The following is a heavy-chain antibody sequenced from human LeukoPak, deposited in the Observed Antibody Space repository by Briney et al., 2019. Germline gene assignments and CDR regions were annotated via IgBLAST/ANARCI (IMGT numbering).Heavy chain of an antibody. J-gene: IGHJ5*02. CDR3: ATSAQYSSSWFDP. D-gene: IGHD6-13*01. V-gene: IGHV4-39*01. CDR1: GGSISSSSYY. Sequence: SETLSLTCTVSGGSISSSSYYWGWIRQPPGKGLERIGSIYYSGSTYYNPSLKSRVTISVDTSKNQFSLKLSSVTAADTAVYYCATSAQYSSSWFDPRGQGTLVTVSS. CDR2: IYYSGST.